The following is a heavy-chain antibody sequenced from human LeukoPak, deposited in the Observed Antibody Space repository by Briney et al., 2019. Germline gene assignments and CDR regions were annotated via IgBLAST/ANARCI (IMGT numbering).Heavy chain of an antibody. V-gene: IGHV4-59*01. Sequence: PSETLSLTCTVSGGSISSYYWSWIRQPPGKGLEWIRYIYYSGSTNYNPSLKSRVTISVDTSKNQFSLKLSSVTAADTAVYYCARVYPGSGSYYNTYYYYYYMDVWGKGTTVTVSS. J-gene: IGHJ6*03. D-gene: IGHD3-10*01. CDR2: IYYSGST. CDR3: ARVYPGSGSYYNTYYYYYYMDV. CDR1: GGSISSYY.